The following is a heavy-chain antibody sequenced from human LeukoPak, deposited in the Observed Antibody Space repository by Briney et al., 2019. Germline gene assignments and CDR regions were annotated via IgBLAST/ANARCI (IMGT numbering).Heavy chain of an antibody. CDR1: GYTFTSYD. CDR3: AKDTVRGGFGAGFY. J-gene: IGHJ4*02. Sequence: ASVKVSCKASGYTFTSYDINWVRQATGQGLEWMGWMNPNSGNTGYAQKFQGRVTITRNTSISTAYMELSSLRSEDTAVYYCAKDTVRGGFGAGFYWGQGTLVTVSS. CDR2: MNPNSGNT. D-gene: IGHD3-10*01. V-gene: IGHV1-8*03.